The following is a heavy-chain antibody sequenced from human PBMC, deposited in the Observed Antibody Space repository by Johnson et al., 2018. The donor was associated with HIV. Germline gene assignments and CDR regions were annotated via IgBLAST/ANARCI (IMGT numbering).Heavy chain of an antibody. J-gene: IGHJ3*02. CDR3: ARGLTGEQVDI. V-gene: IGHV3-9*01. D-gene: IGHD3-16*01. CDR2: ISWNSGSI. CDR1: GFTFDDYA. Sequence: VQLVESGGGLVQPGRSLRLSCAASGFTFDDYAMHWVRQAPGKGLEWVSGISWNSGSIAYADSVKGRFTISRDNAKNTLYLQMNSLRAEDTAVYYCARGLTGEQVDIWGQGTMVTVSS.